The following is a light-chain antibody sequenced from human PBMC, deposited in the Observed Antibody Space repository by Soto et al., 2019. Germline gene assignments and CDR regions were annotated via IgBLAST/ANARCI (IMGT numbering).Light chain of an antibody. V-gene: IGKV3-20*01. Sequence: EIVFTQSPGTLSLSPGERATLSCRASQSLSSTYLAWYQQKPGQAPRVLIYGPSSRAAGTPDRFSGSGSGTDFTLTISRLEPEDFAVYYCQQYGDSPTFGQGTRLEIK. CDR1: QSLSSTY. J-gene: IGKJ5*01. CDR2: GPS. CDR3: QQYGDSPT.